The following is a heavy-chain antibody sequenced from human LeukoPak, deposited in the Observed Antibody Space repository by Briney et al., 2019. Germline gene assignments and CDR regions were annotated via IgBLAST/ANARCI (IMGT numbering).Heavy chain of an antibody. J-gene: IGHJ3*02. Sequence: SETLSLTCTVSGGSISRGGYYWSWIRQHPGKGLKWIGYIYNSRSTYYNPSLKSRVTISVDTSKNQFSLKLSSVSAADTAVYYCAGLRGRPHAFDIWGQGTVVTVSS. V-gene: IGHV4-31*03. CDR2: IYNSRST. CDR1: GGSISRGGYY. D-gene: IGHD5-12*01. CDR3: AGLRGRPHAFDI.